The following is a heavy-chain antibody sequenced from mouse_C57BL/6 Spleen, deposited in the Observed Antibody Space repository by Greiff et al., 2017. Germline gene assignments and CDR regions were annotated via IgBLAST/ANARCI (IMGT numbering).Heavy chain of an antibody. V-gene: IGHV5-4*01. CDR3: AREILDANYDYAMDY. J-gene: IGHJ4*01. CDR2: ISDGGSYT. D-gene: IGHD2-1*01. CDR1: GFTFSSYA. Sequence: DVKLVESGGGLVKPGGSLKLSCAASGFTFSSYAMSWVRQTPEKRLEWVATISDGGSYTYYPDNVKGRFTISRDNAKNNLYLQMIHLKSVDTARYYCAREILDANYDYAMDYWGQGTSVTVSS.